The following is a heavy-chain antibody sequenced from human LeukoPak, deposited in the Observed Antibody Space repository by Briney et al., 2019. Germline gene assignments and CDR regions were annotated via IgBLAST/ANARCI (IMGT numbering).Heavy chain of an antibody. Sequence: GESLKISCKGSGYRFTNYWIGWVRQVPGKGLEWMGIIYPGDSETRYSPSFQGQVTISADKSISTAYLQWSSLKASDTAMYYCARQDDYGGKGDYWGQGTLVTVSS. CDR1: GYRFTNYW. CDR3: ARQDDYGGKGDY. CDR2: IYPGDSET. J-gene: IGHJ4*02. D-gene: IGHD4-23*01. V-gene: IGHV5-51*01.